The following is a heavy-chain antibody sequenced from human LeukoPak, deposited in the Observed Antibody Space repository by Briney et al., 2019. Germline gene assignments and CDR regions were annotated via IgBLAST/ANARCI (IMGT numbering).Heavy chain of an antibody. CDR3: ARGDIVGATYVYWFDP. D-gene: IGHD1-26*01. Sequence: GASVKVSCKASGYTFTGYYMHWVRQAPGQGLEWMGWINPDSGGTNYAQKFQGRVTMTRDTSISTAYMELSRLRSDDTAVYYCARGDIVGATYVYWFDPWGQGTLVTVSS. J-gene: IGHJ5*02. CDR1: GYTFTGYY. CDR2: INPDSGGT. V-gene: IGHV1-2*02.